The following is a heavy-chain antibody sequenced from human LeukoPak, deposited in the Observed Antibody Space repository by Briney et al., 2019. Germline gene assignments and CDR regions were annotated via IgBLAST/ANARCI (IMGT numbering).Heavy chain of an antibody. CDR2: IYYSGST. J-gene: IGHJ4*02. V-gene: IGHV4-30-4*08. CDR1: GGSVSSGDYY. D-gene: IGHD2-2*01. Sequence: KTSETLSLTCTVSGGSVSSGDYYWSWIRQPPGKGLEWIGYIYYSGSTYYNPSLKSRVTISVDTSKNQFSLKLSSVTAADTAVYYCARDPIGVVVPAATPGFYDYWGQGTLVTVSS. CDR3: ARDPIGVVVPAATPGFYDY.